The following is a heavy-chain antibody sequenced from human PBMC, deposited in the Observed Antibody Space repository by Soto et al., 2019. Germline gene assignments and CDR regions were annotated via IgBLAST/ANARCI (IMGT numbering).Heavy chain of an antibody. CDR1: GFTFISYG. V-gene: IGHV3-30*18. CDR3: AKAHTLVRVTAPHYMDV. CDR2: ISYDGSNK. Sequence: PGGSLRLSCAASGFTFISYGMHWVRQAPGKGLEWVAVISYDGSNKYYADSVKGRFTISRDNSKNTLYLQMNSLRAEDTAVYYCAKAHTLVRVTAPHYMDVWGKGTTVTVSS. D-gene: IGHD4-4*01. J-gene: IGHJ6*03.